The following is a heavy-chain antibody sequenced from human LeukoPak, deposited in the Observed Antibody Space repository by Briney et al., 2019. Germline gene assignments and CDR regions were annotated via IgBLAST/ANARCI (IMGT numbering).Heavy chain of an antibody. CDR2: FDPEDGET. Sequence: ASVKVSCKVSGYTLTELSMHWVRQAPGKGLEWMGGFDPEDGETIYAQKSQGRVTMTEDTSTSTAYMELRSLRSDDTAVYYCARMVKTDWFDPWGQGTLVTVSS. J-gene: IGHJ5*02. CDR3: ARMVKTDWFDP. V-gene: IGHV1-24*01. CDR1: GYTLTELS. D-gene: IGHD5-18*01.